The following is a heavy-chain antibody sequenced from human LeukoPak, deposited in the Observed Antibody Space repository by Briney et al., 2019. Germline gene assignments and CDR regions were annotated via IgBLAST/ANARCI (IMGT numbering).Heavy chain of an antibody. D-gene: IGHD2-2*01. CDR1: GYTFTIYY. V-gene: IGHV1-2*02. Sequence: ASVKVSCKASGYTFTIYYMHWVRQAPGQGLEWMGWINPNSGGTSYAQRFQGRVTMTRDTSISTAYMELSGLTSDDTAVYYCARNPPYCTSTSCYDDYWGQGTLVTVSS. CDR2: INPNSGGT. J-gene: IGHJ4*02. CDR3: ARNPPYCTSTSCYDDY.